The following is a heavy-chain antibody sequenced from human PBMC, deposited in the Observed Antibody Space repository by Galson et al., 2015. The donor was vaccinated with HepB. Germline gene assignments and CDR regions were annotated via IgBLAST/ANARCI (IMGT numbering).Heavy chain of an antibody. Sequence: SLRLSCAASGFTFDDYAMHWVRQAPGKGLEWVSGISWNSGSIGYADSVKGRFTISRDNAKNTLYLQMNSLRAEDTAVYYCAKVLLWFGELTRNPTYGMDVWGQGTTVTVSS. D-gene: IGHD3-10*01. CDR1: GFTFDDYA. V-gene: IGHV3-9*01. CDR2: ISWNSGSI. J-gene: IGHJ6*02. CDR3: AKVLLWFGELTRNPTYGMDV.